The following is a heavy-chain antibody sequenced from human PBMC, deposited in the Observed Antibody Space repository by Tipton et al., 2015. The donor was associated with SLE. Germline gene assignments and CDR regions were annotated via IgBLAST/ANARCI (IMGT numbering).Heavy chain of an antibody. CDR1: GFTFSSYA. CDR2: ISYDGSNK. Sequence: SLRLSCAASGFTFSSYAMHWVRQAPGKGLEWVAVISYDGSNKYYADSVKGRFTISRDNSKNTLYLQMNSLRAEDTAVYYCARRSGLVLAEYFQHWGQGTLVTVSS. J-gene: IGHJ1*01. D-gene: IGHD6-6*01. V-gene: IGHV3-30-3*01. CDR3: ARRSGLVLAEYFQH.